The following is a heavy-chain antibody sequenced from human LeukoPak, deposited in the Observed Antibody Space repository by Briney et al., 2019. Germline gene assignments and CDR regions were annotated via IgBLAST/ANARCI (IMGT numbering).Heavy chain of an antibody. CDR3: ARIGITIFPNCMDV. CDR2: IYTSGST. CDR1: GGSISSGVYY. Sequence: SETLSLTCTVSGGSISSGVYYWTWIRQPAGKGLEWIGRIYTSGSTNYNPSLKSRATISVDTSKNQFSLKLSSVTAADTAVYYCARIGITIFPNCMDVRGKGTTVTVSS. J-gene: IGHJ6*03. D-gene: IGHD3-9*01. V-gene: IGHV4-61*02.